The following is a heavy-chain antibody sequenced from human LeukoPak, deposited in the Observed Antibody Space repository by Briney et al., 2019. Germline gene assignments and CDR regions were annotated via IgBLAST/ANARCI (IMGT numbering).Heavy chain of an antibody. J-gene: IGHJ3*02. V-gene: IGHV3-30*18. CDR1: GLTFSSYG. CDR3: AKDHYGSGTYHDAFDI. Sequence: GGSLRLSCAASGLTFSSYGMHWVRQAPGKGLEWVAVISDDGSNKYYADSVKGRFTISRDNSKHTLYLQVNSLRAEDTAVYYCAKDHYGSGTYHDAFDIWGQGTMVTVSS. CDR2: ISDDGSNK. D-gene: IGHD3-10*01.